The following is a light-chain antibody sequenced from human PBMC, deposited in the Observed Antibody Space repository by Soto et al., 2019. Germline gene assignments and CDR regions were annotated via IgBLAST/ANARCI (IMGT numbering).Light chain of an antibody. CDR2: GAS. V-gene: IGKV3-20*01. CDR1: QSVSSSY. J-gene: IGKJ1*01. Sequence: EMVLTQSPGTLPLSPGQRATLSCRASQSVSSSYLAWSQQKPGQAPRLLICGASTRATGIPDRFSGSGSGTDFALTISRLEPEDFAVYYCQQHGSSPPWTFGQGTKVDIK. CDR3: QQHGSSPPWT.